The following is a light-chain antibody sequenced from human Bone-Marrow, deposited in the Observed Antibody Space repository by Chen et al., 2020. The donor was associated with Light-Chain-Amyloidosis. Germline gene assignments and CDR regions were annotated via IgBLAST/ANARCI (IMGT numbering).Light chain of an antibody. CDR3: SSYTSTNTLV. CDR2: EVT. J-gene: IGLJ1*01. CDR1: CSDVGGDNH. Sequence: SPLTQPASVSGSPGQSIAISCTGTCSDVGGDNHVSWYQQHPDKAPKLMSYEVTNRPSWVPDRFSGSKSNNTATLTSSGLQTEDEADYFCSSYTSTNTLVFGSGTRVTVL. V-gene: IGLV2-14*01.